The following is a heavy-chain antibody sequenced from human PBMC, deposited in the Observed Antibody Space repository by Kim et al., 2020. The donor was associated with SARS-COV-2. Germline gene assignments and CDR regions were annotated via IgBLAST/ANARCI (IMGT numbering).Heavy chain of an antibody. Sequence: GGSLRLSCAASGFTFSSHYMTWVRQAPGKGLEWVANINQDGTEIFYADSVRGRFTISRDNTKTSLYLQMNSLRAEDTAVYYCARGDPPGWELPFWGGQGTLVTVSS. D-gene: IGHD3-3*01. CDR3: ARGDPPGWELPFW. CDR2: INQDGTEI. V-gene: IGHV3-7*01. CDR1: GFTFSSHY. J-gene: IGHJ4*02.